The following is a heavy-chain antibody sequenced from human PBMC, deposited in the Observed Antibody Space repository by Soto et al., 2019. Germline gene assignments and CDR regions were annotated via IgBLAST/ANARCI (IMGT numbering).Heavy chain of an antibody. CDR3: AKGGPDGFCSGGRCYFDY. CDR1: GFTFDDYA. D-gene: IGHD2-15*01. CDR2: ISWNSNII. Sequence: EVQLVESGGGLVQPGRSLRLSCAASGFTFDDYAMHWVRRVPGKGLEWVSSISWNSNIIGYADSVKGRFTISRDNAKNSLYLQMNSLRPEDTAVYYCAKGGPDGFCSGGRCYFDYWGQGTLGTGSS. V-gene: IGHV3-9*01. J-gene: IGHJ4*02.